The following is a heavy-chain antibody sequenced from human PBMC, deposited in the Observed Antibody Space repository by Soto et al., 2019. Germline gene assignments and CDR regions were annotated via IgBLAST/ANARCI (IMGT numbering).Heavy chain of an antibody. J-gene: IGHJ4*02. D-gene: IGHD5-18*01. CDR3: ARGGYSYGPFDY. CDR2: IYYSGST. CDR1: GGSISSYY. V-gene: IGHV4-59*01. Sequence: SETLSLTCTVSGGSISSYYWSWIRQPPGKGLEWIGYIYYSGSTNYNPSLKSRVTISVDTSKNQFSLKLSSVTAADTAVYYCARGGYSYGPFDYWGQGTLVTVSS.